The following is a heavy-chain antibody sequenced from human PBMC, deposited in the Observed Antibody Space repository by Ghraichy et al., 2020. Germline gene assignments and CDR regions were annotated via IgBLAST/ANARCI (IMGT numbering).Heavy chain of an antibody. V-gene: IGHV3-7*03. CDR2: INQDGSGK. D-gene: IGHD6-19*01. J-gene: IGHJ6*02. CDR1: GFTFSAYC. Sequence: GGSLRLSCAASGFTFSAYCMSWVRQAPGKGLEWVANINQDGSGKYYVDSVKGRFTISRDNAKNSLYLQMSSLRAEDTAVYYCARDGPWLGYHYYGMEVWGQGTTVTVSS. CDR3: ARDGPWLGYHYYGMEV.